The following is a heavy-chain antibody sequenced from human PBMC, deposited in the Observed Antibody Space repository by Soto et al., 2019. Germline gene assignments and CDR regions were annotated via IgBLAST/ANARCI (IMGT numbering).Heavy chain of an antibody. CDR2: IYYSGST. D-gene: IGHD6-13*01. CDR1: GGSISSSSYY. CDR3: ASTGYSSSWYIFSWFDP. Sequence: SETLSLTCTVSGGSISSSSYYWGWIRQPPGKGLEWIGSIYYSGSTYYNPSLKSRVTISVDTSKNQFSLKLSSVTAADTAVYYCASTGYSSSWYIFSWFDPWGQGTLVT. V-gene: IGHV4-39*01. J-gene: IGHJ5*02.